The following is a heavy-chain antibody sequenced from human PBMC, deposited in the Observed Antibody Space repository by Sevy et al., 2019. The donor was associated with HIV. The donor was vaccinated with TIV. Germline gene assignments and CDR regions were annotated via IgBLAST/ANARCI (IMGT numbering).Heavy chain of an antibody. CDR1: GFIFNSYA. D-gene: IGHD1-26*01. CDR3: RGVGTTTAFDY. Sequence: GGSLRLSCAASGFIFNSYAMSWVRQAPGKGLEWVVSISGSGGSTYYAYSVKGRVTISRDNFRRMMDLQMNSLRAEDTAVYYCRGVGTTTAFDYWGQGTLVTVSS. V-gene: IGHV3-23*01. J-gene: IGHJ4*02. CDR2: ISGSGGST.